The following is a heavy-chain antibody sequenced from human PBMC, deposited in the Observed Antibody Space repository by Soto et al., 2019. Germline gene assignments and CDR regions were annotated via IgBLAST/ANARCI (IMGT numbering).Heavy chain of an antibody. Sequence: QVQLVQSGAEVQRPGASVKVSCKTSGYTFSDPHMHWVRQAPGQGLEWMGWINPHSGATNYAHKFRGRVTMTRDTSIATAYMELTGLRFDDTAGYYCATDMGSGRIPWGQGTRVTVSS. CDR3: ATDMGSGRIP. V-gene: IGHV1-2*02. CDR1: GYTFSDPH. CDR2: INPHSGAT. J-gene: IGHJ5*02. D-gene: IGHD6-25*01.